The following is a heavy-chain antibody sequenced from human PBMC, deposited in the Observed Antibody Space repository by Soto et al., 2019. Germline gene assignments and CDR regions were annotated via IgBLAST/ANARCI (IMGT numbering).Heavy chain of an antibody. J-gene: IGHJ5*02. CDR2: ISAYNGNT. Sequence: ASVKVSCKASGYTFTSYGISWVRQAPGQGLEWMGWISAYNGNTNYAQKLQGRVTMTTDTSTSTAYMELRSLRSDDTAVYYCARDGPYNWNDRRPLNWFDPWGQGTLVTVSS. D-gene: IGHD1-1*01. CDR1: GYTFTSYG. V-gene: IGHV1-18*01. CDR3: ARDGPYNWNDRRPLNWFDP.